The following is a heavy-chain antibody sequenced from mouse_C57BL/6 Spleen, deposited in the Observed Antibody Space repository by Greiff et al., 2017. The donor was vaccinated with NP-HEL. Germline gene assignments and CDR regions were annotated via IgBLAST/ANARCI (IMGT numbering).Heavy chain of an antibody. Sequence: QVQLQQPGAELVKPGASVKMSCKASGYTFTSYWITWVKQRPGQGLEWIGDIYPGSGSTNYNEKFKSKATLTVDTSSSAAYMQLSSLTSEDSAVYYCARGSSSHWYFDVWGTGTTVTVAS. CDR3: ARGSSSHWYFDV. CDR2: IYPGSGST. V-gene: IGHV1-55*01. CDR1: GYTFTSYW. J-gene: IGHJ1*03. D-gene: IGHD1-1*01.